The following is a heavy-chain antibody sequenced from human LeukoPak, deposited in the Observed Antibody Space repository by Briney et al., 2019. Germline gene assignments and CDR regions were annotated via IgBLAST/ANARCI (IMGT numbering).Heavy chain of an antibody. CDR2: FDPEDGET. J-gene: IGHJ4*02. D-gene: IGHD5-12*01. CDR3: AKSVRGYSGYEINPRFDY. V-gene: IGHV1-24*01. Sequence: ASVKVSCKVSGYTLTELSMHWVRQAPGEGLEWMGGFDPEDGETIYAQKFQGRVTMTEDTSTDTAYMELSSLRSEDTAVYYCAKSVRGYSGYEINPRFDYWGQGTLVTVSS. CDR1: GYTLTELS.